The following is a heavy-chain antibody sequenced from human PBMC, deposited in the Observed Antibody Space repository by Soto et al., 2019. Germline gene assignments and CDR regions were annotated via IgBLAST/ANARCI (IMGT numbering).Heavy chain of an antibody. V-gene: IGHV3-7*01. J-gene: IGHJ6*03. D-gene: IGHD6-13*01. CDR2: IKQDGSQK. CDR3: ARGGIVAASYFTYMDA. Sequence: GSLRLSCAVSGFTLSDYWMGWVRQAPGKGLEWVANIKQDGSQKYFVDSVKGRLSISRDNARNSVSLQMSSLRVEDTAVYFCARGGIVAASYFTYMDAWGEGTTVTVSS. CDR1: GFTLSDYW.